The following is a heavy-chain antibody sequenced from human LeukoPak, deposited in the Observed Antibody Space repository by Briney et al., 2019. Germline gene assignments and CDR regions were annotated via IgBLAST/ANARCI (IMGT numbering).Heavy chain of an antibody. J-gene: IGHJ4*02. Sequence: GESLKISCKGSGYSFSSYWIGWVRQMPGKGLEWMGIIYPDDSDTRYSPSFQGQVAISADKSVSTAYLQWSSLKASDTAMYYCARHRKDIGFDSWGQGTLVTVSS. CDR3: ARHRKDIGFDS. CDR1: GYSFSSYW. CDR2: IYPDDSDT. V-gene: IGHV5-51*01. D-gene: IGHD2-15*01.